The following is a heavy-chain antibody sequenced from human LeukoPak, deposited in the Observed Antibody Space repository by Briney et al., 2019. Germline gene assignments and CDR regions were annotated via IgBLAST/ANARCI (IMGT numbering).Heavy chain of an antibody. V-gene: IGHV3-30-3*01. J-gene: IGHJ4*02. D-gene: IGHD5-18*01. CDR2: ISYDGSNK. Sequence: PGRSLRLSCAASGFTFSSYAMHWVRQAPGKGLEWVAVISYDGSNKYYADSVKGRFTISRDNSKNTLYLQMNSLRAEDTAVYYCAKGGYSYGYPLDYWGQGTLVTVSS. CDR3: AKGGYSYGYPLDY. CDR1: GFTFSSYA.